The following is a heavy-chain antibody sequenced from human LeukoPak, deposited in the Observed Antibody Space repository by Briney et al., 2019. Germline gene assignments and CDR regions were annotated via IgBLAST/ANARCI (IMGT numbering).Heavy chain of an antibody. CDR3: ARGDKQLVFNRSKGGFDP. Sequence: GGSLRLSCAASGLTFSSYAMHWVRQAPGKGLEWVTIISYDGSNKYYADSVKGRFTISRDNSKNTLYLQMNSLRTEDTAVYYCARGDKQLVFNRSKGGFDPWGQGTLVTVSS. V-gene: IGHV3-30*04. J-gene: IGHJ5*02. CDR1: GLTFSSYA. CDR2: ISYDGSNK. D-gene: IGHD6-13*01.